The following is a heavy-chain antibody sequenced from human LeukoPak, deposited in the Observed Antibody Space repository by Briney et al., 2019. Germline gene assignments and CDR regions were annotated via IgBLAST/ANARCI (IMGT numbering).Heavy chain of an antibody. CDR1: GYSISSGYY. V-gene: IGHV4-38-2*01. Sequence: PSETPSLTCAVSGYSISSGYYWGWIRQPPGKGLEWIGSIYHSGSTYYNPSPKSRVTMSVDTSKNQFSVKLNSVIAADTAMYYCARGVYLGNGYYFDYWGQGTLVTVSS. D-gene: IGHD2-8*01. J-gene: IGHJ4*02. CDR2: IYHSGST. CDR3: ARGVYLGNGYYFDY.